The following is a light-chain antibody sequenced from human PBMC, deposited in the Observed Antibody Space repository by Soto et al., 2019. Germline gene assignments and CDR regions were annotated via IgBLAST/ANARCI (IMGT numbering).Light chain of an antibody. CDR2: GAS. Sequence: EIVLTQSPGTLSLSPVERATLSCSASQSVSSSYLAWYPQKPGQAPRLLIYGASSRATGIPDRFSGSGSGTEFTLTIKSLQSEDFAVYYCQQYGRSPPITCGQGTRREIK. J-gene: IGKJ5*01. CDR3: QQYGRSPPIT. V-gene: IGKV3-20*01. CDR1: QSVSSSY.